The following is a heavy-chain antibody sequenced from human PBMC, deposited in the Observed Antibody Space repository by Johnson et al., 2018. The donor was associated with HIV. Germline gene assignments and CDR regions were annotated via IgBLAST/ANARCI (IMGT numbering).Heavy chain of an antibody. CDR3: TTDGWELPYAFDI. D-gene: IGHD1-26*01. Sequence: VQLMESGGGLVQPGGSLRLSCAASGFIFSSYAMSWVRQAPGKGLEWVAVISYDGSNKYYADSVKGRFTISRDNAKNSLYLQMNSLKTEDTAVYYCTTDGWELPYAFDIWGQGTMVTVSS. CDR2: ISYDGSNK. CDR1: GFIFSSYA. J-gene: IGHJ3*02. V-gene: IGHV3-30*04.